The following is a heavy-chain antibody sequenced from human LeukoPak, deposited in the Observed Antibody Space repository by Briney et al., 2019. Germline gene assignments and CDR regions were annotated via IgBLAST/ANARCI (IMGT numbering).Heavy chain of an antibody. J-gene: IGHJ4*02. Sequence: ASVKVSCKASGYTFTSYYIHWVRQAPGQGLEWMGIINPSGGSTSCAQKFQGRVTMTRDTSTSTVYMELSSLRSEDTAVYYCARDGGGIVGATKGVDYWGQGTLVTVSS. CDR3: ARDGGGIVGATKGVDY. CDR2: INPSGGST. CDR1: GYTFTSYY. D-gene: IGHD1-26*01. V-gene: IGHV1-46*01.